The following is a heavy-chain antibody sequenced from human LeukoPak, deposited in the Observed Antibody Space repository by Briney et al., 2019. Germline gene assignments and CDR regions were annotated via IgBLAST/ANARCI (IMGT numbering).Heavy chain of an antibody. Sequence: PSETLSLTCTVSGYSISSGYYWGWTRPPPGKGLEWIGSIYHSGSTYYNPSLKSRVTISVDTSKNQFSLKLSSVTAADTAVYYCARDSGYSYGFDYWGQGTLVTVSS. J-gene: IGHJ4*02. D-gene: IGHD5-18*01. CDR2: IYHSGST. CDR3: ARDSGYSYGFDY. CDR1: GYSISSGYY. V-gene: IGHV4-38-2*02.